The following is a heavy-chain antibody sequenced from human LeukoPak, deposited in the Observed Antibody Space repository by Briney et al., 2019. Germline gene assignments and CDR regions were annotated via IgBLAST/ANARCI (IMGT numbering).Heavy chain of an antibody. CDR3: AKGDTNSRYSGGHN. J-gene: IGHJ4*02. Sequence: GGSLRLSCAGSGFTFGSYAMSWVRQAPGKGLEWVSSISGTGASTFYADSVKGRFTISRDNSKNTLYLQMNSLRVEDTAVYYCAKGDTNSRYSGGHNWAQGKLVTVSS. D-gene: IGHD6-19*01. V-gene: IGHV3-23*01. CDR1: GFTFGSYA. CDR2: ISGTGAST.